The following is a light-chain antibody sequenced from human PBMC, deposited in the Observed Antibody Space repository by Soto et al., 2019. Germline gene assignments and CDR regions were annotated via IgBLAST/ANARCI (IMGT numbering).Light chain of an antibody. CDR3: QQYFISRT. CDR2: GVS. CDR1: QSVSSN. Sequence: EIVMTQSPATLSVSPGERATLSCRASQSVSSNLAWYQQKPGQAPRLVIHGVSTRATGIPDRFSGSGSGTDFTLTISRLEPEDFAVYYCQQYFISRTFGQGTKVDI. J-gene: IGKJ1*01. V-gene: IGKV3D-15*01.